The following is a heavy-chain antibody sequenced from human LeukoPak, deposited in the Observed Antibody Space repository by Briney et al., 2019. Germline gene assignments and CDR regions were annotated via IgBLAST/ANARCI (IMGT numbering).Heavy chain of an antibody. Sequence: GGSLRLSCAASGFTFSNYGLSWVRQAPGKGLEWVSGITGSGGSTYYADSVKGRFTISRDNSKNTLYLQMNSLRAEDTAVYYCARDSERYSYGLFLDYWGQGTLVTVSS. CDR3: ARDSERYSYGLFLDY. J-gene: IGHJ4*02. V-gene: IGHV3-23*01. CDR2: ITGSGGST. CDR1: GFTFSNYG. D-gene: IGHD5-18*01.